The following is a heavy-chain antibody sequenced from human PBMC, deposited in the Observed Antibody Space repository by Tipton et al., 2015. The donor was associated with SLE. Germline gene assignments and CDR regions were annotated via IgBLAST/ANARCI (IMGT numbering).Heavy chain of an antibody. Sequence: QSGAEMKKPWASVKVSCKASGYTFSRYDINWVRQAPGQGLEWMGIINPSGGSTSYAQKFQGRVTMTRDTSTSTVYMELSSLRSEDTAVYYCASKGDSGTMNSWGQGTLVTVSS. CDR3: ASKGDSGTMNS. CDR1: GYTFSRYD. V-gene: IGHV1-46*01. CDR2: INPSGGST. J-gene: IGHJ4*02. D-gene: IGHD3-22*01.